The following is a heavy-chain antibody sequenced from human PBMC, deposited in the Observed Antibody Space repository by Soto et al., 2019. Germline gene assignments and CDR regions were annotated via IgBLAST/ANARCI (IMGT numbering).Heavy chain of an antibody. CDR1: GGTLSSYA. Sequence: SVKVSCKASGGTLSSYAISWVRQAPGQGLEWMGGIIPIFGTANYAQKFQGRVTITADESTSTAYMELSSLRSEDTAVYYCARGGPLRYFDWFPPRGDYYGMDVWGQGTTVTV. V-gene: IGHV1-69*13. CDR3: ARGGPLRYFDWFPPRGDYYGMDV. D-gene: IGHD3-9*01. CDR2: IIPIFGTA. J-gene: IGHJ6*02.